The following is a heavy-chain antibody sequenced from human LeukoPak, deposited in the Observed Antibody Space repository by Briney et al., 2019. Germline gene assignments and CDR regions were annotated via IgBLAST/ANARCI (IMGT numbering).Heavy chain of an antibody. CDR3: AKGAGCSGGSCYPEGPYYFDY. CDR1: GFTFSSYG. V-gene: IGHV3-30*18. D-gene: IGHD2-15*01. Sequence: GGSLRLSCAASGFTFSSYGMHWVRQAPGKGLEGVAVISYDGSNKYYADSVKGRFTISRDNYKNTLYLQMNSLRAEDTAVYYCAKGAGCSGGSCYPEGPYYFDYWGQGTLVTVSS. CDR2: ISYDGSNK. J-gene: IGHJ4*02.